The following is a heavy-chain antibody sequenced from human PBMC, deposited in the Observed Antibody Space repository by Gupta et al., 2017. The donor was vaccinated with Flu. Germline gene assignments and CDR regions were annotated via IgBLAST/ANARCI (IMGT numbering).Heavy chain of an antibody. CDR3: ARKGGGHCSGGSCYSFDF. J-gene: IGHJ4*02. CDR2: IIPVFGPT. V-gene: IGHV1-69*01. D-gene: IGHD2-15*01. Sequence: GQVVEWMGGIIPVFGPTNYVQKFQGRGTITADESTSTAYMEISSLRSEDTAVYYCARKGGGHCSGGSCYSFDFWGQGTLVTVSS.